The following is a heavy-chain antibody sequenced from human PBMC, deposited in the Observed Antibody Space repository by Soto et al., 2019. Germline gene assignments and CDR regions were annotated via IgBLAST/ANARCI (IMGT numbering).Heavy chain of an antibody. D-gene: IGHD2-15*01. V-gene: IGHV1-69*13. J-gene: IGHJ5*02. CDR1: GGTFSSYA. Sequence: SVKVSCKASGGTFSSYAISWVRQAPGQGLEWMGGIIPIFGTANYAQKFQGRVTITADESTSTAYMELSSLRSEDTAVYYCARDPGGYCSGGSCYSGAWFDPWGQGTLVTVSS. CDR3: ARDPGGYCSGGSCYSGAWFDP. CDR2: IIPIFGTA.